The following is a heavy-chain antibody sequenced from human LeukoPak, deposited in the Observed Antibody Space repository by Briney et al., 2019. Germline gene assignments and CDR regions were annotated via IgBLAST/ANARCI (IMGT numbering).Heavy chain of an antibody. CDR3: ARGSSGSHSYYYYMDV. CDR1: GGSISSYY. D-gene: IGHD3-22*01. V-gene: IGHV4-59*01. CDR2: IYYNGST. Sequence: SETLSLTCTVSGGSISSYYWSWIRQPAGKGLEWIGYIYYNGSTNYNPSLKSRVTISVDTSKNQFSLKLSSVTAADTAVYYCARGSSGSHSYYYYMDVWGKGTTVTISS. J-gene: IGHJ6*03.